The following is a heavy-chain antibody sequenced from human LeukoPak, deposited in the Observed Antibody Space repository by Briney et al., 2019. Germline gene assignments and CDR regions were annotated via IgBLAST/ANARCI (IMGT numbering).Heavy chain of an antibody. CDR1: GFTFTNYW. J-gene: IGHJ4*02. CDR3: ARDRGALDY. D-gene: IGHD1-26*01. CDR2: INSDGRVT. V-gene: IGHV3-74*01. Sequence: AGGSLRLSCAASGFTFTNYWMHWVRQAPGEGLVWVSRINSDGRVTRYADSVKGRFTISRDNAKNTVLLQMNSLRTEDTAVYYCARDRGALDYWGQGTLVTVSS.